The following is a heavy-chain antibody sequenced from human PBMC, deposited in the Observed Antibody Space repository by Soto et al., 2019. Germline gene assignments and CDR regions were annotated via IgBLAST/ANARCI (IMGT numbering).Heavy chain of an antibody. CDR1: GFTFSSYA. CDR2: ISYDGSNK. Sequence: GGSLRLSCAASGFTFSSYAMHWVRQAPGKGLEWVAVISYDGSNKYYADSVKGRFTISRDNSKNTLYLQMNSLRAEDTAVYYYARGPSSLTRFDYWGQGTLVTVSS. CDR3: ARGPSSLTRFDY. D-gene: IGHD2-2*01. J-gene: IGHJ4*02. V-gene: IGHV3-30-3*01.